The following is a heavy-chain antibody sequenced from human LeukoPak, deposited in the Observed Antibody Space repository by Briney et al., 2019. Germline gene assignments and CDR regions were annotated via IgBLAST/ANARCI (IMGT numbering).Heavy chain of an antibody. J-gene: IGHJ6*02. D-gene: IGHD3-22*01. CDR3: ARDYYDSSGYYYYYYGMDV. CDR1: GGTFSSYA. V-gene: IGHV1-69*13. CDR2: IIPVFGTA. Sequence: SVKVSCKASGGTFSSYAISWVRQAPGQGLERMGGIIPVFGTANYAQKFQGRVTITADESTSTAYMELSSLRSEDTAVYYCARDYYDSSGYYYYYYGMDVWGQGTTVTVSS.